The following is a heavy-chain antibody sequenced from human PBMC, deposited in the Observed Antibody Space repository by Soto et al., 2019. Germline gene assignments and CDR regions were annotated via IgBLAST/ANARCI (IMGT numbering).Heavy chain of an antibody. D-gene: IGHD6-13*01. J-gene: IGHJ4*02. V-gene: IGHV3-30*18. CDR2: ISYDGSNK. Sequence: QVQLVESGGGVVQPGRSLRLSCAASGFTFSSYGMHWVRQAPGKGLEWVAVISYDGSNKYYADSVKGRFTISRDNSKNTVYLQMNSLRAEDTAVYYCAKDGIAAAGIDYWGQGTLVTVSS. CDR3: AKDGIAAAGIDY. CDR1: GFTFSSYG.